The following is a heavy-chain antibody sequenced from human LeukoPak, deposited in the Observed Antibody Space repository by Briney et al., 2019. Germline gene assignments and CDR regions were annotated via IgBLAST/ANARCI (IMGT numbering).Heavy chain of an antibody. J-gene: IGHJ4*02. CDR3: AREIYDYVWGSYRPYYFDY. CDR1: EYTFTNYA. Sequence: ASVKVSCKASEYTFTNYAMHWVRQAPGQRLEWMGWINGGNGNTKYSQKFQGRVTITADESTSTAYTELSSLRSEDTAVYYCAREIYDYVWGSYRPYYFDYWGQGTLVTVSS. V-gene: IGHV1-3*01. D-gene: IGHD3-16*02. CDR2: INGGNGNT.